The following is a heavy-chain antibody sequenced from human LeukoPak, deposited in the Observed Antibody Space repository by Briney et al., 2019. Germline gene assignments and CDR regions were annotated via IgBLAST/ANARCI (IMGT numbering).Heavy chain of an antibody. Sequence: ASVKVSCKASGYTFTSYYMHWVRQAPGQGLEWMGIINPSGGSTSYAQEFQGRVTMTRDTSTSTVYMELSSLRSEDTAVYYCARSTYYYDSSGSNWFDPWGQGTLVTVSS. CDR1: GYTFTSYY. CDR2: INPSGGST. CDR3: ARSTYYYDSSGSNWFDP. J-gene: IGHJ5*02. V-gene: IGHV1-46*01. D-gene: IGHD3-22*01.